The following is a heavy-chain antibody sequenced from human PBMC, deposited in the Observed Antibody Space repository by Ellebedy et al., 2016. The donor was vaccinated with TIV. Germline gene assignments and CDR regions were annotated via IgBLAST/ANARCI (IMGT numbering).Heavy chain of an antibody. CDR3: ASEYSSSSHWGY. CDR1: GFTFSSYA. V-gene: IGHV3-7*03. J-gene: IGHJ4*02. Sequence: GGSLRLSCAASGFTFSSYAMSWVRQPPGKGLEWVANINQDGSDITYVDSVKGRFTISRDNAKNSLYLQMNSLRAEDTAVYYCASEYSSSSHWGYWGQGTLVTVSS. D-gene: IGHD6-6*01. CDR2: INQDGSDI.